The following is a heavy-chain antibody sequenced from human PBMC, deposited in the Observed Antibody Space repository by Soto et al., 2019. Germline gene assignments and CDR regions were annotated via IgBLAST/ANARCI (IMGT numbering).Heavy chain of an antibody. V-gene: IGHV3-33*06. J-gene: IGHJ4*02. CDR3: AKDDDTSSHFSLLDF. CDR1: GFTFSHDG. CDR2: SWSRGRGE. Sequence: QVQLVESGGGVVQPGTSLRLSCAASGFTFSHDGIHWVRQAPGKGLEWVGLSWSRGRGEDCADSVRGRFTISRDYSKTTVYLQMNSLRVEDTAVYYCAKDDDTSSHFSLLDFRGQGTLVTVSS. D-gene: IGHD3-22*01.